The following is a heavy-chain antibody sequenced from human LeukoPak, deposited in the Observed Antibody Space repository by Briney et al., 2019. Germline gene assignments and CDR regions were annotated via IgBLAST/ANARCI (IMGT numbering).Heavy chain of an antibody. V-gene: IGHV1-46*01. CDR3: ATNRDGYNYPTLFDY. CDR2: INPSGGST. Sequence: ASVKVSCKASGYTFTSYYIHWVRQAPGQGLEWMGIINPSGGSTSYAQKFQGRVTMTRDTSTSTVYMELSSLRSEDTAVYYCATNRDGYNYPTLFDYWGQGTLVTVSS. J-gene: IGHJ4*02. D-gene: IGHD5-24*01. CDR1: GYTFTSYY.